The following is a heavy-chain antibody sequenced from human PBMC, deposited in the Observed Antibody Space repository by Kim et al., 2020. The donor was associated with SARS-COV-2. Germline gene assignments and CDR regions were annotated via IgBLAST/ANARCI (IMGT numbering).Heavy chain of an antibody. V-gene: IGHV1-69*13. D-gene: IGHD3-3*01. CDR1: GGTFSSYA. Sequence: SVKVSCKASGGTFSSYAISWVRQAPGQGLEWMGGIIPIFGTANYAQKFQGRVTITADESTSTAYMELSSLRSEDTAVYYCARDSIFGVVMRSGQRSMDVWGQGTTVTVSS. J-gene: IGHJ6*02. CDR3: ARDSIFGVVMRSGQRSMDV. CDR2: IIPIFGTA.